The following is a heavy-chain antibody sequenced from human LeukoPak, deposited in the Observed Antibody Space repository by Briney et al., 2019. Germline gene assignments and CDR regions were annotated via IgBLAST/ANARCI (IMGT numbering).Heavy chain of an antibody. D-gene: IGHD4-17*01. CDR1: GGSIRSNDYY. CDR3: ARGRPYGDYFDY. CDR2: LHSTGHI. J-gene: IGHJ4*02. Sequence: SETLSLTCKVSGGSIRSNDYYWCWIRQSVGKGLEWIGRLHSTGHIYYNPSLRSRLSLSLDTSESHLSLKLSSVTAADTALYYCARGRPYGDYFDYWGQGALVTVSS. V-gene: IGHV4-61*02.